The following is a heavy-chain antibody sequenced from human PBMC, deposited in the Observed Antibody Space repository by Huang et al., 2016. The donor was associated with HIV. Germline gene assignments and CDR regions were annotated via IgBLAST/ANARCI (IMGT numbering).Heavy chain of an antibody. V-gene: IGHV1-18*04. D-gene: IGHD3-16*02. Sequence: QVQLVQSRTEVKKPGASVKVSCKASGYIFTSYAISWVRQAPGQGLEWMGWISGNNDNTNYAQTFQGRVTLTTDTSTSTAFMELRSLRSDDTAVYYCARFYVWGSYRPDYWGQGTLVTVSS. CDR3: ARFYVWGSYRPDY. J-gene: IGHJ4*02. CDR1: GYIFTSYA. CDR2: ISGNNDNT.